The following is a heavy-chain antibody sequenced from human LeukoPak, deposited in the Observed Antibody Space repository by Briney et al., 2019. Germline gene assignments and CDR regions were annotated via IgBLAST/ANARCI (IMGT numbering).Heavy chain of an antibody. CDR3: ARGPPYDFRSGYYSHSYYYYGMDV. CDR2: MNPNSGNT. J-gene: IGHJ6*02. Sequence: ASVKVSCKASGYTFTSYDINWVRQATGQGLEWMGWMNPNSGNTGYAQKFQGRVTMTRNTSISTAYMELSSLRSEDTAVYYCARGPPYDFRSGYYSHSYYYYGMDVWGQGTTVTVSS. CDR1: GYTFTSYD. D-gene: IGHD3-3*01. V-gene: IGHV1-8*01.